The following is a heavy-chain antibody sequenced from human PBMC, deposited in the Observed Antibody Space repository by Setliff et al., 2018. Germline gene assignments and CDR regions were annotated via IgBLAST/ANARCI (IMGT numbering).Heavy chain of an antibody. D-gene: IGHD3-3*01. J-gene: IGHJ6*03. Sequence: SETLSLTCTVSGASINSGTYYWAWIRQPPGKGLEWIGRIHYSGTTYYNASLKSRVTMSVDTSKNQFSLNLSSVTAADTAVYYCARMSGFQYMDVWGKGTTVTVSS. CDR3: ARMSGFQYMDV. CDR1: GASINSGTYY. V-gene: IGHV4-39*01. CDR2: IHYSGTT.